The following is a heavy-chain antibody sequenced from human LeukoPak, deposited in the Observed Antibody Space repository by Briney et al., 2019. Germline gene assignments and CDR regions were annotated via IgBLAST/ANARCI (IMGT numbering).Heavy chain of an antibody. Sequence: PGGSLRLSCAASGFTVSDYYMNWIRQAPGKGLEWVSYISSSGSTIYYADSVKGRFTISRDNAKNSLYLQMNSLRAEDTAVYYCARDGRFLEWLFLDYWGQGTLVTVSS. CDR3: ARDGRFLEWLFLDY. CDR2: ISSSGSTI. V-gene: IGHV3-11*04. J-gene: IGHJ4*02. D-gene: IGHD3-3*01. CDR1: GFTVSDYY.